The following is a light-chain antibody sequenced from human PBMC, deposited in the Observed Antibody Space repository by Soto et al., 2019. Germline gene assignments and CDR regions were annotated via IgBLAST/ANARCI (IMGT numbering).Light chain of an antibody. CDR1: SSDVGGYNY. CDR2: DVS. J-gene: IGLJ1*01. Sequence: QSVLTQPASLSVSPGQSITISCTRTSSDVGGYNYVSWYQQHPGKAPKLMIYDVSNRPSGVSNRFSGSKSGNTASLTISGLQAEDEADYYCSSYTSSSTLDPYVFGTGTKVTVL. CDR3: SSYTSSSTLDPYV. V-gene: IGLV2-14*01.